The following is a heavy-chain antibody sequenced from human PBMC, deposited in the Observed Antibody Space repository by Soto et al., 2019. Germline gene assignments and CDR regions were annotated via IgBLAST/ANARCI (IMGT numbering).Heavy chain of an antibody. CDR1: VGYNSRCGSS. V-gene: IGHV4-30-2*01. Sequence: TQPRSCDVPVGYNSRCGSSSSRIRQPPGKGLEWIGYIYHSGSTYYNPSLKSRVTISVDRSKNQFSLKLTSVTAADTAVYYCARGAVVNFDSWGQGTLVTVSS. CDR3: ARGAVVNFDS. D-gene: IGHD3-22*01. CDR2: IYHSGST. J-gene: IGHJ4*02.